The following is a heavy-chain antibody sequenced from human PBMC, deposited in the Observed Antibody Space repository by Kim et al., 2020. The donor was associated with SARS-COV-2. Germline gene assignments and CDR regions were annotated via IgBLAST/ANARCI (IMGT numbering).Heavy chain of an antibody. J-gene: IGHJ4*02. CDR3: ARGPGIAAAAFDY. Sequence: YAQKVQGRVTITADESTSTAYMELSSLRSEDTAVYYCARGPGIAAAAFDYWGQGTLVTVSS. D-gene: IGHD6-13*01. V-gene: IGHV1-69*01.